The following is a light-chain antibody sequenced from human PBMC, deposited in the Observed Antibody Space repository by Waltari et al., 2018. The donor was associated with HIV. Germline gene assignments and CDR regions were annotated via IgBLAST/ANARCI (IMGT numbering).Light chain of an antibody. CDR1: ESVSRTF. CDR2: GTS. Sequence: ELVLTQSPGTLSLSPGERATLSCRTSESVSRTFLAWYQQKPGQAPRLLMYGTSNRATGIPDRFSATGSGTEFTLTISRLETEDFAVYYCQGYHASPPRWTFGQGTKVEIK. CDR3: QGYHASPPRWT. J-gene: IGKJ1*01. V-gene: IGKV3-20*01.